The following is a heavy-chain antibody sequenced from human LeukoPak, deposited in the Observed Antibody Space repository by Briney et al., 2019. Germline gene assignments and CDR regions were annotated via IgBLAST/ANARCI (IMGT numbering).Heavy chain of an antibody. D-gene: IGHD6-19*01. CDR2: ISYDGSNK. J-gene: IGHJ4*02. CDR1: GFTFSSYG. V-gene: IGHV3-30*18. Sequence: PGRSLRLSCAASGFTFSSYGMHWVRQAPGRGLEWVAVISYDGSNKYYADSVKGRFTISRDNSKNTLYLQMNSLRAEDTAVYYCAKGEGAWLAIDYWGQGTLVTVSS. CDR3: AKGEGAWLAIDY.